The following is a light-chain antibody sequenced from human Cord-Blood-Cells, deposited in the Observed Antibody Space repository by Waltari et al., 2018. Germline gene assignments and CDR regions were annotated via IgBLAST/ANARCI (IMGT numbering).Light chain of an antibody. J-gene: IGLJ2*01. Sequence: QSALTQPASVSGSPGQSITIPCTGTSSAVGGYNLVSWYQQHPGKAPKLMIYEGSKRPSGVSNRVSGSKSGNTASLTISGLQAEDEADYYCCSYAGSSTFVFGGGTKLTVL. CDR3: CSYAGSSTFV. V-gene: IGLV2-23*03. CDR1: SSAVGGYNL. CDR2: EGS.